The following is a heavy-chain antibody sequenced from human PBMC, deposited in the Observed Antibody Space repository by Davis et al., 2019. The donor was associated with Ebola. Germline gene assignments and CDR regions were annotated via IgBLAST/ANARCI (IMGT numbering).Heavy chain of an antibody. CDR1: GFTFTDYY. V-gene: IGHV1-2*02. CDR2: ISLNSGST. D-gene: IGHD3-16*01. CDR3: ARDDKVMHFDF. Sequence: ASVKVSCKTSGFTFTDYYMHWVRQAPGQGPEWMGWISLNSGSTKYSHKFQGRVTMTRDTSINTAHMELSGLTSDDTAVYYCARDDKVMHFDFWGQGTLVTVSS. J-gene: IGHJ4*02.